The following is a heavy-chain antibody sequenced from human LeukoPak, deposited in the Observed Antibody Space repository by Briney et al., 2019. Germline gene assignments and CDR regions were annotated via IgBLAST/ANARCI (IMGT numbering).Heavy chain of an antibody. CDR2: ISYDGSNK. D-gene: IGHD6-13*01. V-gene: IGHV3-30-3*01. CDR1: GFTFSSYA. J-gene: IGHJ4*02. Sequence: GGSLRLSCAASGFTFSSYAMHWVRQAPGKGLEWVAVISYDGSNKYYADSVKGRFTISRDNSKNTLYLQMNSLRAEDTAVYYCASPFSTGYSSSWYVYWGQETLVTVSS. CDR3: ASPFSTGYSSSWYVY.